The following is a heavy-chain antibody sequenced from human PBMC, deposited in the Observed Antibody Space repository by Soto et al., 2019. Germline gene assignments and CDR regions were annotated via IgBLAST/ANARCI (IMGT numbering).Heavy chain of an antibody. J-gene: IGHJ4*02. CDR2: IGGSGGST. D-gene: IGHD2-21*02. V-gene: IGHV3-23*01. CDR1: GFTFSNYA. CDR3: AKAFVTATTYYFDY. Sequence: PVGSLRLSCAASGFTFSNYAMSWVRQAPGKGLEWISAIGGSGGSTNYADSVKGRFTISRDNSKDTLYIQMNSLRVEDTAVYYCAKAFVTATTYYFDYWGQGALVTVSS.